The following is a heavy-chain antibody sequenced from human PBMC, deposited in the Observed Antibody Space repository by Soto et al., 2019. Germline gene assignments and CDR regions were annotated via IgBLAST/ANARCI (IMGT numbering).Heavy chain of an antibody. CDR3: AREPRYCRGGSCPITGDAFDI. D-gene: IGHD2-15*01. Sequence: EVQLVESGGGLVQPGGSLRLSCTASGFIVSDTYMNWVRQAPGKGLEWVSVISNRGDTHYADSVRGRFSLSRDIADNTLHLQMNNLRVEDTAVYYCAREPRYCRGGSCPITGDAFDIWGQGTMVTVSS. J-gene: IGHJ3*02. V-gene: IGHV3-66*01. CDR1: GFIVSDTY. CDR2: ISNRGDT.